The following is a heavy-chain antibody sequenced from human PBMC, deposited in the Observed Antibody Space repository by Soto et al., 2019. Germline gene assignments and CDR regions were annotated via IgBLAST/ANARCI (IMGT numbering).Heavy chain of an antibody. CDR2: ISWNSGSI. CDR3: AKDRISWSSGWYVPDY. V-gene: IGHV3-9*01. J-gene: IGHJ4*02. Sequence: EVQLVESGGGLVQPGRSLRLSCAASGFTFDDYAMHWVRQAPGKGLEWVSGISWNSGSIGYVDSVKGRFTISRDNAKNSLYLQMNSLRAEDTALYYCAKDRISWSSGWYVPDYWGQGTLVTVSS. CDR1: GFTFDDYA. D-gene: IGHD6-19*01.